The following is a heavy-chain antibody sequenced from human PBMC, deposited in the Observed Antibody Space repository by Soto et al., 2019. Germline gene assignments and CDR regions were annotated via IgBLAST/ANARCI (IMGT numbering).Heavy chain of an antibody. CDR1: GDSIRSYY. D-gene: IGHD1-7*01. CDR2: IYYSGYT. Sequence: SETLSLTCTVSGDSIRSYYWSWIRQPPGKGLEWIGYIYYSGYTSYNPSLKSRVTISVDTSKNQFSLKLNSVTAADTAVYYCATCLSRNSQSTPAEQYYFDYWGQGTLVTVSS. CDR3: ATCLSRNSQSTPAEQYYFDY. V-gene: IGHV4-59*01. J-gene: IGHJ4*02.